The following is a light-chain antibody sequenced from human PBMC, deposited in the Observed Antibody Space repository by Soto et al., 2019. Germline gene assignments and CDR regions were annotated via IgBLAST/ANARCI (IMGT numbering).Light chain of an antibody. Sequence: EIVMTQSPATLSVSPGERATLSCRASQSVSINLAWYQQKPGQAPRLLIYGASTRATGIPARLSGSGSGTEFTLNNSILQSEDFAVYYCQQYNNWPPITFGGGTKVEIK. CDR2: GAS. V-gene: IGKV3-15*01. CDR1: QSVSIN. J-gene: IGKJ4*01. CDR3: QQYNNWPPIT.